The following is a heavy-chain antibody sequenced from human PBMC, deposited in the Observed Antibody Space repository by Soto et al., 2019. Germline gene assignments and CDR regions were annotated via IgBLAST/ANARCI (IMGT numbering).Heavy chain of an antibody. CDR2: INHSGNI. CDR1: GGSFSGYY. J-gene: IGHJ4*02. Sequence: SETLSLTCAVYGGSFSGYYWSWIRQPPGKGLEWIGEINHSGNINYNPSLKSRVTISVDTSKNQFSLNLSSVTAADTAVYYCARTSIFGGGYYFDYWGQGTLVTVSS. CDR3: ARTSIFGGGYYFDY. D-gene: IGHD3-3*01. V-gene: IGHV4-34*01.